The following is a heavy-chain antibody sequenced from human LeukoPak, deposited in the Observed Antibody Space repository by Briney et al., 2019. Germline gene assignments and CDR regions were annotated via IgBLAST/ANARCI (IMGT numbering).Heavy chain of an antibody. CDR2: MNPNSSNT. V-gene: IGHV1-8*01. Sequence: ASVKVSCKASGYTFTSYDINWVRQATGQGLEWMGWMNPNSSNTGYAQKFQGRVTMTRNTSISTAYMELSSLRSEDTAVYYCARRVPWGDGVDYWGQGTLVTVSS. CDR1: GYTFTSYD. J-gene: IGHJ4*02. D-gene: IGHD3-16*01. CDR3: ARRVPWGDGVDY.